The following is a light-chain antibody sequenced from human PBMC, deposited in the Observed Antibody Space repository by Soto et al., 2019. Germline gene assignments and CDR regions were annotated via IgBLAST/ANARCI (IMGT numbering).Light chain of an antibody. V-gene: IGKV3-20*01. CDR1: QSVSGSY. CDR3: QQYASSPRT. CDR2: DAS. J-gene: IGKJ1*01. Sequence: EIMLTQAPGTLSLSPGARATLSCRARQSVSGSYLAWYQQKPGQAPRLLIYDASSRATGIPDRFSGSGSGTDFTLTISRLEPEDFAVYYCQQYASSPRTFGQGTKVDI.